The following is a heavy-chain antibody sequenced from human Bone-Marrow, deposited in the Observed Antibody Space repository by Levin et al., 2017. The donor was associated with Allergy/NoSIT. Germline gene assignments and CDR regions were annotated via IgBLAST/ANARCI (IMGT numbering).Heavy chain of an antibody. J-gene: IGHJ4*02. Sequence: SETLSLTCAVYGGSFSGYYWSWIRQPPGKGLEWIGEINHSGSTNYNPSLKSRVTISVDTSKNQFSLKLSSVTAADTAVYYCARGGTFPYSSGWYEPSKFDYWGQGTLVTVSS. D-gene: IGHD6-19*01. CDR3: ARGGTFPYSSGWYEPSKFDY. CDR1: GGSFSGYY. V-gene: IGHV4-34*01. CDR2: INHSGST.